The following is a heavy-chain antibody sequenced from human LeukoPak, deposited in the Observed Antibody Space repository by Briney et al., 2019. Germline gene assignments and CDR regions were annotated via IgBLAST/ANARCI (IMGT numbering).Heavy chain of an antibody. V-gene: IGHV1-24*01. Sequence: ASVKVSCKASGYTFTSYYMHWVRQAPGQGLEWMGGFDPEDGETIYAQKFQGRVTMTEDTSTDTAYMELSSLRSEDTAVYYCATDLGIAVAARSVDYWGQGTLVTVSS. CDR3: ATDLGIAVAARSVDY. D-gene: IGHD6-19*01. CDR1: GYTFTSYY. CDR2: FDPEDGET. J-gene: IGHJ4*02.